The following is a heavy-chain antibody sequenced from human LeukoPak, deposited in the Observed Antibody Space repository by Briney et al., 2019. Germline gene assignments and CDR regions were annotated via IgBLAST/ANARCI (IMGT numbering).Heavy chain of an antibody. CDR2: IIPIFGTA. Sequence: VASVKVSCKASGGTFSSYAISWVRQAPGQGLEGMGGIIPIFGTANYAQKFQGRVTITTDESTSTAYMELSSLRSEDTAVYYCAFSPSTNVLRYFDWLLRFDYWGQGTLVTVSS. CDR3: AFSPSTNVLRYFDWLLRFDY. V-gene: IGHV1-69*05. CDR1: GGTFSSYA. J-gene: IGHJ4*02. D-gene: IGHD3-9*01.